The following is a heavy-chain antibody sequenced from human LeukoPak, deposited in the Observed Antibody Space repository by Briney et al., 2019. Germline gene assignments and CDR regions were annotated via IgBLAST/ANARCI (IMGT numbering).Heavy chain of an antibody. J-gene: IGHJ4*02. CDR3: AASSMVRGVIMN. Sequence: ASVKVSCTASGYTFTGYYMHWVRQAPGQGLEWMGWINPNSGGTNYAQKFQGRVTMTRDTSISTAYMELSRLRSDDTAVYYCAASSMVRGVIMNWGQGTLVTVSS. CDR1: GYTFTGYY. D-gene: IGHD3-10*01. CDR2: INPNSGGT. V-gene: IGHV1-2*02.